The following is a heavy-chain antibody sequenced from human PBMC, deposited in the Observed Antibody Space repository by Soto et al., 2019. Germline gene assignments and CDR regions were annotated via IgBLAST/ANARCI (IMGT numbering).Heavy chain of an antibody. Sequence: ASVKVSCKARRCTFRSYAISWVRQPPGQGRGWMGRTIPSSSTANYAQKTQGRVTSTEDESTSTAYMELVSLRTEDTAVYHCARSTIFGVFSLDGWFDPWGQGTLVTVSS. J-gene: IGHJ5*02. CDR1: RCTFRSYA. CDR3: ARSTIFGVFSLDGWFDP. CDR2: TIPSSSTA. D-gene: IGHD3-3*01. V-gene: IGHV1-69*13.